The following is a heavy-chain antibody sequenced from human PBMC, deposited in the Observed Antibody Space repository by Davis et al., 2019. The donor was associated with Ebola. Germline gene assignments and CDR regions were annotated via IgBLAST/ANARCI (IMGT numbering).Heavy chain of an antibody. Sequence: MPSETLSLTCTVSGGSISSGGYYWSWIRQHPGKGLEWIGYIYYSGSTYYNPSLKSRVTISVDTSKNQFSLKLSSVTAADTAVYYCARGVEEDIVVLVAAYNWFDPWGQGTLVTVSS. CDR1: GGSISSGGYY. D-gene: IGHD2-15*01. CDR2: IYYSGST. J-gene: IGHJ5*02. CDR3: ARGVEEDIVVLVAAYNWFDP. V-gene: IGHV4-31*03.